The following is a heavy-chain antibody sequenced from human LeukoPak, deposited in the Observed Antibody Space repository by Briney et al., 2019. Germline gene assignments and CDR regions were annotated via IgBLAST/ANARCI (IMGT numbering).Heavy chain of an antibody. V-gene: IGHV1-69*04. CDR3: ARVGYGSGSMGFDY. D-gene: IGHD3-10*01. J-gene: IGHJ4*02. CDR2: IIPILGIA. CDR1: GGTFSSYA. Sequence: PGASVKVSCKASGGTFSSYAISWVRQAPGQGLEWMGRIIPILGIANYAQKFQGRVTITADKSTSTAYMELSSLRSEDTAVYYCARVGYGSGSMGFDYWGQGTLVTVSS.